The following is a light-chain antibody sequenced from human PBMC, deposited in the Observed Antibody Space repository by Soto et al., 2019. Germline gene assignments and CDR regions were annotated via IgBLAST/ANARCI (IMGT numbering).Light chain of an antibody. V-gene: IGLV2-14*01. Sequence: QSVLTQPASVSGSPGQSITISCTGTSSDVGDYNYVSWYQQHPGKAPKVMIYEVTNRPSGVSDRFSGSKSGNTASLTISGLQAEDEAHYYCSLYTTSSTWVFGGGTKLTV. CDR3: SLYTTSSTWV. CDR1: SSDVGDYNY. CDR2: EVT. J-gene: IGLJ3*02.